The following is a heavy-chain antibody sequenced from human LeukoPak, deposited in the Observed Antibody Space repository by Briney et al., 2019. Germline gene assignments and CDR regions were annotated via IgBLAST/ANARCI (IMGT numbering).Heavy chain of an antibody. V-gene: IGHV3-30*02. CDR2: IRDEGSNK. CDR3: AKGRIQVWQPIDS. D-gene: IGHD5-18*01. Sequence: SGGSLRLSCAASGFTFSSYGMHWVRQAPGKGLEWVAFIRDEGSNKYYAEYVKGRFTISRENSKNTLYLQMNSTRAEDMALYLCAKGRIQVWQPIDSWGKGPLVTVS. J-gene: IGHJ4*02. CDR1: GFTFSSYG.